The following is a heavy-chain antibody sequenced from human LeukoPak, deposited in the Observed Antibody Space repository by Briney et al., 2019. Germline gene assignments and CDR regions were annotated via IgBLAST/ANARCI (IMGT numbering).Heavy chain of an antibody. CDR3: ARGRISSWYYYYMDV. J-gene: IGHJ6*03. CDR2: INHSGST. V-gene: IGHV4-34*01. D-gene: IGHD6-13*01. Sequence: PSETLSPTCAVYGGSFSGYYWRWIRPPPGKGLECIGEINHSGSTNYNPSLKSRVTISVDTSKNQFSLKLSSVTAADTAVYYCARGRISSWYYYYMDVWGKGTTVTVSS. CDR1: GGSFSGYY.